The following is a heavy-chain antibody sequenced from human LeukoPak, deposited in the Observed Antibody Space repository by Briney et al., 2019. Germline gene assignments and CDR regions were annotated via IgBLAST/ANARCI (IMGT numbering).Heavy chain of an antibody. CDR2: ISYDGSNK. D-gene: IGHD6-19*01. J-gene: IGHJ4*02. CDR1: GFTFSSYG. CDR3: AAIAVAGAGLFDY. V-gene: IGHV3-30*03. Sequence: GGSLRLSCAASGFTFSSYGMHWVRQAPGKGLEWVAVISYDGSNKYYADSVKGRFTISRDNSKNTLYLQMNSLRAEDTAVYYCAAIAVAGAGLFDYWGQGTLVTVSS.